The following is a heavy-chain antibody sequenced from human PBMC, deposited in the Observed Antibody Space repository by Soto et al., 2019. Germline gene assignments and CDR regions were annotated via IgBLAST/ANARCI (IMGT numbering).Heavy chain of an antibody. CDR3: AKGSASSRPYYFDS. V-gene: IGHV3-23*01. D-gene: IGHD6-6*01. J-gene: IGHJ4*02. CDR1: GFTFSYYA. CDR2: ITGSVGDT. Sequence: EVQLLESGGVLVQPGGSLRLSCAASGFTFSYYAMSWVRQTPGKGLEWVSAITGSVGDTYYADSLKGRFTISRDNSEDILYLQMNNLRAEDTAFYYCAKGSASSRPYYFDSWGQGTLVPVSS.